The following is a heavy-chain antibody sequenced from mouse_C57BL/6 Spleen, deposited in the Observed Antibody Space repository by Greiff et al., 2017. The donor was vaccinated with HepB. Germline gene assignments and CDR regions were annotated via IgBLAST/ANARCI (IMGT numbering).Heavy chain of an antibody. V-gene: IGHV1-82*01. CDR3: ARGGYSNYEGYFDY. CDR1: GYAFSSSW. CDR2: IYPGDGDT. D-gene: IGHD2-5*01. J-gene: IGHJ2*01. Sequence: VQRVESGPELVKPGASVKISCKASGYAFSSSWMNWVKQRPGKGLEWIGRIYPGDGDTNYNGKFKGKATLTADKSSSTAYMQLSSLTSEDSAVYFCARGGYSNYEGYFDYWGQGTTLTVSS.